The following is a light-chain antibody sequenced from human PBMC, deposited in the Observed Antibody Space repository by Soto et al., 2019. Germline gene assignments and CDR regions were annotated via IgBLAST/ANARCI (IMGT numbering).Light chain of an antibody. CDR1: QSLLHSNGYNC. CDR3: MQALQTPLT. V-gene: IGKV2-28*01. Sequence: DIVMTQSPLSLPVTPGEPASISCRSSQSLLHSNGYNCLDWYLQKPGQSPQLLNYLGSIRASGVPDRFSGSGSGTDFTLKISRVEADDVGVYYCMQALQTPLTFGGGTKVEIK. J-gene: IGKJ4*01. CDR2: LGS.